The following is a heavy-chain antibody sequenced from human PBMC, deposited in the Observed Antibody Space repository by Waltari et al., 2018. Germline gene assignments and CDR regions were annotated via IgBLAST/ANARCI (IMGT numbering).Heavy chain of an antibody. D-gene: IGHD4-17*01. V-gene: IGHV4-39*01. CDR3: ARLASTVTRG. J-gene: IGHJ4*02. CDR1: GGPIPRRSYH. CDR2: IYYRGGT. Sequence: QLQLQESGPGLVKPSETLSLTCTVTGGPIPRRSYHWGGIRQPPGKGLGWMGSIYYRGGTYYNPSLKSRVTISVDTSKNQFSLKLSSVTAADTAVYYCARLASTVTRGWGQGTLVTVSS.